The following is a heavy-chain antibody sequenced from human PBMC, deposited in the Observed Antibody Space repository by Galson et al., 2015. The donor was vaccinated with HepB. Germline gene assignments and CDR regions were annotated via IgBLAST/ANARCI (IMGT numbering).Heavy chain of an antibody. J-gene: IGHJ4*02. D-gene: IGHD2-15*01. CDR3: AGEIAAHFDY. CDR2: IWYDGSNK. Sequence: SLRLSCAASGFTFSSYGMHWVRQAPGKGLEWVAVIWYDGSNKYYADSVKGRFTISRDNSKNTLYLQMSSLRAEDTAVYYCAGEIAAHFDYWGQGTLVTVSS. CDR1: GFTFSSYG. V-gene: IGHV3-33*01.